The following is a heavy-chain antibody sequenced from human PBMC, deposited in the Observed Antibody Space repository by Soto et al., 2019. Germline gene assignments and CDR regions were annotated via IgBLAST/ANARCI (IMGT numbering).Heavy chain of an antibody. CDR1: GFTFTRYS. CDR2: ISSTTNYI. CDR3: ARESEDLTSNFDY. J-gene: IGHJ4*02. Sequence: GGSLRLSCAASGFTFTRYSMNWVRQAPGKGLEWVSSISSTTNYICYGDSMKGRFTISRDNAKNSLYLEMNSLRAEDTAVYYCARESEDLTSNFDYWGQGTLVTAPQ. V-gene: IGHV3-21*06.